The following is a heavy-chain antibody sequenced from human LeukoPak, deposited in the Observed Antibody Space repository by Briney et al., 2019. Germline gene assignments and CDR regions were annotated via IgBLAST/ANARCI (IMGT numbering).Heavy chain of an antibody. J-gene: IGHJ5*02. D-gene: IGHD2/OR15-2a*01. Sequence: PGGSLRLSCAASGFNFTSYGMHWVRQAPGKGLEWVAVIWYHGGNENYADSVKGRFTISRDTSKNTLYPQMNSLRAEDTAMYYCARDVDTTSHLNWFDPWGQGTLVTVSS. CDR1: GFNFTSYG. CDR2: IWYHGGNE. V-gene: IGHV3-33*01. CDR3: ARDVDTTSHLNWFDP.